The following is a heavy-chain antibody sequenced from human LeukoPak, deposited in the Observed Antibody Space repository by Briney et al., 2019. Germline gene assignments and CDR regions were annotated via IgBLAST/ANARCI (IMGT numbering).Heavy chain of an antibody. V-gene: IGHV3-30-3*01. CDR3: AKEGSTMIVVAGFDY. Sequence: GGSLRLSCLASAFTFSIYAMHWVRQAPGKGLEWVAFISYDGSNKYYAGSVNGRFTISRDNSKNTLYLQMNILTAEDTAVYYCAKEGSTMIVVAGFDYWGQGTMVTVSS. D-gene: IGHD3-22*01. CDR2: ISYDGSNK. J-gene: IGHJ4*02. CDR1: AFTFSIYA.